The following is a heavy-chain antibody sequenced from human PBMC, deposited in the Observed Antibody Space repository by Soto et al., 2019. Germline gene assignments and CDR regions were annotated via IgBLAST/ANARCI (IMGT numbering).Heavy chain of an antibody. CDR2: IYSRGST. D-gene: IGHD3-3*01. J-gene: IGHJ5*02. Sequence: SETLSLTCTVSCGAITSYYCTWIRQPAWKGLEWIGLIYSRGSTKYYPSLQIRVSMSLDTSKNQFSLTLASVTAADTAVYYCARCQRFPDWFDPWGQGSFVTVSS. CDR3: ARCQRFPDWFDP. V-gene: IGHV4-4*07. CDR1: CGAITSYY.